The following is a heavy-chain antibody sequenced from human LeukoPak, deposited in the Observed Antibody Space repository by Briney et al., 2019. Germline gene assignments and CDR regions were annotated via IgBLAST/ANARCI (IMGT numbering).Heavy chain of an antibody. CDR3: ARSVAVAGSPLGY. V-gene: IGHV1-2*02. D-gene: IGHD6-19*01. J-gene: IGHJ4*02. Sequence: ASVKVSCKASGYTFTGYYMHWVRHAPGQGLEWMGWINPNSGGTNYAQKFQGRVTMTRDTSISTAYMELSRLRSDDTAVHYCARSVAVAGSPLGYWGQGTLVTVSS. CDR2: INPNSGGT. CDR1: GYTFTGYY.